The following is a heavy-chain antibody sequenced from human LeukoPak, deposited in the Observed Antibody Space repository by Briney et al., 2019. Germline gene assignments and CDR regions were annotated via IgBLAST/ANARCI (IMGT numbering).Heavy chain of an antibody. Sequence: SQTLSLTCTVSGDSISSGNYYWTWIRQPAGKGLEWIGRIYTSGSTNYNPSLKSRVTISVDTSKNQFSLKLSSVTAADTAVYYCASTYYYDSNYFDYRGQGTLVTVSS. J-gene: IGHJ4*02. CDR2: IYTSGST. CDR3: ASTYYYDSNYFDY. D-gene: IGHD3-22*01. CDR1: GDSISSGNYY. V-gene: IGHV4-61*02.